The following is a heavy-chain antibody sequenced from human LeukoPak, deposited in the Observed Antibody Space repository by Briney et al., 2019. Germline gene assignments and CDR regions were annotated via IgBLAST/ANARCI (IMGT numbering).Heavy chain of an antibody. CDR1: GFTFSSYG. J-gene: IGHJ5*02. Sequence: GRSLRLSCAASGFTFSSYGMHWVRQAPGKGLEWVAVIWYGGSNKYYADSVKGRFTISRDNSKNTLYLQMNSLRAEDTAVYYCARFGPYGSGNLKYNWFDPWGQGTLVTVSS. CDR3: ARFGPYGSGNLKYNWFDP. CDR2: IWYGGSNK. D-gene: IGHD3-10*01. V-gene: IGHV3-33*08.